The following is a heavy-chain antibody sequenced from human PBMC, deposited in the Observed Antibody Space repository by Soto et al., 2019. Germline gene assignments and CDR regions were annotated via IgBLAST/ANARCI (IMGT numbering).Heavy chain of an antibody. Sequence: EVQVVESGGGLVQPGGSLRLSCAASGFTFSSYWMSWVRQAPGKGLEWVANIKEDGSEKNYVDSVKGQFTISRDNAKKSLCLKINSLRAEDTVVYYCARERYYYGSGDYWGQGTLVTVSS. V-gene: IGHV3-7*01. J-gene: IGHJ4*02. CDR2: IKEDGSEK. CDR1: GFTFSSYW. D-gene: IGHD3-10*01. CDR3: ARERYYYGSGDY.